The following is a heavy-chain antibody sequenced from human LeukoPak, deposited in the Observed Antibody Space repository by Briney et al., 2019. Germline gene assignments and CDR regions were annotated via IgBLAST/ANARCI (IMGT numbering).Heavy chain of an antibody. D-gene: IGHD3-10*01. CDR2: INHSGST. Sequence: SETLSLTCAVYGGSFSGYYWSWIRQPPGQGLEWIGEINHSGSTKYNPSLKSRVTISVDTSKNQFPLKLSSVTAADTAVYYCARGGRGGRYYGSGSYPQSFDYWGQGTLVTVSS. CDR1: GGSFSGYY. V-gene: IGHV4-34*01. J-gene: IGHJ4*02. CDR3: ARGGRGGRYYGSGSYPQSFDY.